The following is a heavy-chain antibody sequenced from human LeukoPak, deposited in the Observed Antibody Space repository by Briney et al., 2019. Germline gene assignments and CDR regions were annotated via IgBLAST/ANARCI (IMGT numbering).Heavy chain of an antibody. Sequence: GGSLRLSCAASGFTLCDYYMSSVREAPGKGVGWGAIISYDGSDEYQAYSVKGRFTISRDNSKNTLNLQMNRLRAEDTAVYYCANSATDFYDGAFDIWGQGTMVTVSS. J-gene: IGHJ3*02. V-gene: IGHV3-30*04. CDR2: ISYDGSDE. CDR3: ANSATDFYDGAFDI. D-gene: IGHD3-22*01. CDR1: GFTLCDYY.